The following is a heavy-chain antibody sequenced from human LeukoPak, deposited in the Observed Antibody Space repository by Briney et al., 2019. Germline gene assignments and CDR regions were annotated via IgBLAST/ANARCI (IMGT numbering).Heavy chain of an antibody. CDR2: INPSGGST. V-gene: IGHV1-46*01. Sequence: ASVKVSCKASRYTFTSYYMHWVRQAPGQGLEWMGIINPSGGSTSYAQKFQGRVTMTRDMSTSTVYMELSSLRSEDTAVYYCARDVGKYSSSSGSWFDPWGQGTLVTVSS. CDR3: ARDVGKYSSSSGSWFDP. J-gene: IGHJ5*02. CDR1: RYTFTSYY. D-gene: IGHD6-6*01.